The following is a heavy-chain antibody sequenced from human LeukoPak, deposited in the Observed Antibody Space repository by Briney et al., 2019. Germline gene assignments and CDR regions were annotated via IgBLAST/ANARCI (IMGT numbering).Heavy chain of an antibody. J-gene: IGHJ6*02. CDR3: ARDNWNYGSSMDV. D-gene: IGHD1-7*01. CDR1: GDSIGSSTYY. V-gene: IGHV4-39*02. CDR2: IFYTGST. Sequence: SETLSLTCTVSGDSIGSSTYYWGWIRQPPGKGLEWIANIFYTGSTYYNPSLKSRVTMSVDTSKNQHSLRLTSVTAADTAVYYCARDNWNYGSSMDVWGQGTTVTVSS.